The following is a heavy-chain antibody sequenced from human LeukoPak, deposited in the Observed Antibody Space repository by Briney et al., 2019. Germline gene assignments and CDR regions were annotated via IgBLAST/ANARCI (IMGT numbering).Heavy chain of an antibody. V-gene: IGHV3-21*01. J-gene: IGHJ4*02. CDR3: ASPAAAGTPY. Sequence: GGSLRLSCAASGFTFSSYSMNWVRQAPGKGLEWVSSISSSSYIYYADSVRGRFTISRDNAKNSLYLQMNSLRAEGTAVYYCASPAAAGTPYWGQGTLVTVSS. CDR1: GFTFSSYS. CDR2: ISSSSYI. D-gene: IGHD6-13*01.